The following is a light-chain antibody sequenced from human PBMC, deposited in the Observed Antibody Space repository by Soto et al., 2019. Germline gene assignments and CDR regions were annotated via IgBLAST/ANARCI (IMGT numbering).Light chain of an antibody. Sequence: DIQLTQSPSFLSASVGDRFTITCRVSQGIDSFLALYQQKPGKPPKLLIYAASILQCGVPSRFDGSGSRTEFKLTISSLKPEDVATYYCQKLNSYPLTFGGGTKVEIK. J-gene: IGKJ4*01. CDR2: AAS. V-gene: IGKV1-9*01. CDR1: QGIDSF. CDR3: QKLNSYPLT.